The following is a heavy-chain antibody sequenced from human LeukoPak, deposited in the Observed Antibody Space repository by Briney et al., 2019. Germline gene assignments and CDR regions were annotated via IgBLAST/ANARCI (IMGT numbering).Heavy chain of an antibody. D-gene: IGHD3-9*01. V-gene: IGHV1-18*01. CDR2: ISAYNGNT. Sequence: GASVKVSCKASGYTFTSYGISWVRQAPGQGLGWMGWISAYNGNTNYAQKLQGRVTMTTDTSTSTAYMELRSLRSDDTAVYYCARDLWGYGYDILTGYFDYWGQGTLVTVSS. J-gene: IGHJ4*02. CDR1: GYTFTSYG. CDR3: ARDLWGYGYDILTGYFDY.